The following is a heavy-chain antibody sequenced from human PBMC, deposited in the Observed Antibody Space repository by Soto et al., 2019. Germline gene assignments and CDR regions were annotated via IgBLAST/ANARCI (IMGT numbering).Heavy chain of an antibody. D-gene: IGHD3-3*01. J-gene: IGHJ6*02. Sequence: GGSLRLSCAASGFTFSSYWMHWVRQAPWKGLVWVSRINSDGSSTSYADSVKGRFTISRDNAKNTLYLQMNSLRAEDTAVYYCARVGRFLEWQYYYYYGMDVWGQGTTVTVSS. CDR2: INSDGSST. CDR1: GFTFSSYW. CDR3: ARVGRFLEWQYYYYYGMDV. V-gene: IGHV3-74*01.